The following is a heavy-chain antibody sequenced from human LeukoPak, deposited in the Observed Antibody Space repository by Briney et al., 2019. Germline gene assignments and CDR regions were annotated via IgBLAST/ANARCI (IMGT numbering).Heavy chain of an antibody. V-gene: IGHV3-15*01. CDR2: IKSKTDGGTT. D-gene: IGHD3-22*01. CDR1: GFTFSNAW. CDR3: TSINYYDSSGYHY. J-gene: IGHJ4*02. Sequence: GGSLRLSCAASGFTFSNAWVSWVRQAPGKGLEWVGRIKSKTDGGTTDYAAPVKGRFTISRDDSKNTLYLQMNSLKTEGTAVYYCTSINYYDSSGYHYWGQGTLVTVSS.